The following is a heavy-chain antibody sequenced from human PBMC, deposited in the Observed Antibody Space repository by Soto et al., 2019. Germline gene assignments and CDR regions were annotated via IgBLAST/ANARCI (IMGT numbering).Heavy chain of an antibody. V-gene: IGHV4-30-4*01. Sequence: SETLSLTCTVSGGSISSGDYYWSWIRQPPGKGLEWIGYIYYSGSTYYNPSLKSRVTISVDTSKNQFSLKLSSVTAADTAVYYCARLSEYYLFDPWGQGTLVTVSS. CDR1: GGSISSGDYY. CDR2: IYYSGST. J-gene: IGHJ5*02. D-gene: IGHD3-16*01. CDR3: ARLSEYYLFDP.